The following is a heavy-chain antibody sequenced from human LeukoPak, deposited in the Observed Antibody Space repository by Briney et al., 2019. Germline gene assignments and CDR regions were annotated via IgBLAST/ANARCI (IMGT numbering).Heavy chain of an antibody. Sequence: SETLSLTCAVSGYSISSGYYWGWIRQPPGKGLEWIGSIYHSGSTYYNPSLKSRVTISVDTSKNQFSLKLSSETAADTAVYYCARGSIAAAYPYYFDYWGQGTLVSVSS. CDR2: IYHSGST. D-gene: IGHD6-13*01. CDR1: GYSISSGYY. CDR3: ARGSIAAAYPYYFDY. V-gene: IGHV4-38-2*01. J-gene: IGHJ4*02.